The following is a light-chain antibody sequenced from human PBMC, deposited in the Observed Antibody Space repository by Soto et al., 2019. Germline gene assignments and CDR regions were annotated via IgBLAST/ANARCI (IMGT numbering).Light chain of an antibody. Sequence: QSALTQPASVSGSPGQSITISCTGTSSDVGGYNYVSWHQHHPGKAPKLMIYDVTNRPSGVSNRFSGSKSGNTASLTISGLQAEDEADYYCSSYTSSNTVVFGGGTKLTVL. CDR2: DVT. CDR3: SSYTSSNTVV. J-gene: IGLJ2*01. V-gene: IGLV2-14*03. CDR1: SSDVGGYNY.